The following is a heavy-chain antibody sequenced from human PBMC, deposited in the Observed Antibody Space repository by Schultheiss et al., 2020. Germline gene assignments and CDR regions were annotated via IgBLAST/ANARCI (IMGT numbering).Heavy chain of an antibody. J-gene: IGHJ4*02. CDR3: ARDRQDIVVVTAILDY. D-gene: IGHD2-21*02. CDR1: GFTFSGSA. V-gene: IGHV3-21*01. CDR2: ISSSSSYI. Sequence: GGSLRLSCAASGFTFSGSAMHWVRQAPGKGLEWVSSISSSSSYIYYADSVKGRFTISRDNSKNTLYLQMNSLRAEDTAVYYCARDRQDIVVVTAILDYWGQGTLVTVSS.